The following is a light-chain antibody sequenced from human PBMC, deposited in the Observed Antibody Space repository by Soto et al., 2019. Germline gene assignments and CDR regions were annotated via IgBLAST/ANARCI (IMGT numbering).Light chain of an antibody. CDR2: DAS. V-gene: IGKV1-5*01. CDR1: QSTSSW. Sequence: DIQMTHSPATLSSSVGDRVTITCRARQSTSSWFAWYQQKPGKAPKLPIYDASSLESEVTTTFSGSGSEGDITLTISSLQPDDFATYYCQQYNSYSRTVGQGTKVEIK. J-gene: IGKJ1*01. CDR3: QQYNSYSRT.